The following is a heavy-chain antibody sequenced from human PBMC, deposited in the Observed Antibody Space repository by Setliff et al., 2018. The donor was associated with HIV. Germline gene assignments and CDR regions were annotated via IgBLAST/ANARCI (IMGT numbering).Heavy chain of an antibody. J-gene: IGHJ5*02. D-gene: IGHD3-10*01. CDR3: AGRHRSGSYFDP. V-gene: IGHV3-7*01. Sequence: GESLTISCAVSGFIFRNYWMTWVRQAPGRGLEWVASINQDESEKYYVDSVKGRFTISRDNAQNSLYLQMNSLGAEDTAVYYCAGRHRSGSYFDPWGQGTLVTVSS. CDR2: INQDESEK. CDR1: GFIFRNYW.